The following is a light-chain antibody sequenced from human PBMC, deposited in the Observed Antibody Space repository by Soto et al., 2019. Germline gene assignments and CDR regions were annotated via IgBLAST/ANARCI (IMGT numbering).Light chain of an antibody. V-gene: IGKV1-5*01. CDR2: DAS. Sequence: DRGTITCRASQSISSWLAWYQQKPGKAPKLLIYDASSLESGVPSRFSGSGSGTEFTLTISSLQPDDFATYYCQHYNSYSEAFGQGTKVDIK. CDR1: QSISSW. J-gene: IGKJ1*01. CDR3: QHYNSYSEA.